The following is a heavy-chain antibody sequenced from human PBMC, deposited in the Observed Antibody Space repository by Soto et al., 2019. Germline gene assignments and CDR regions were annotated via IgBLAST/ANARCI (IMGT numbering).Heavy chain of an antibody. J-gene: IGHJ4*02. CDR3: ARFITGTKYYFDY. CDR2: INPNSGGT. V-gene: IGHV1-2*04. D-gene: IGHD1-20*01. CDR1: GYTFTGYY. Sequence: ASVKVSCKASGYTFTGYYMHWVRQAPGQGLEWMGWINPNSGGTNYAQKFQGWVTMTRDTSISTAYMELSRLRSDDTAVYYCARFITGTKYYFDYWGQGTLVTSPQ.